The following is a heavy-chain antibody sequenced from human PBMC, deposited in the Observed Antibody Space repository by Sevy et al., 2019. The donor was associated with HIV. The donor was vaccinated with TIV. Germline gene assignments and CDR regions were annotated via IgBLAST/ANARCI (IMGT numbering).Heavy chain of an antibody. V-gene: IGHV1-69*04. CDR3: ARDNSPLYYDSSGYLSSGGGSLDY. CDR1: GGTFSSYA. CDR2: IIPILGIA. Sequence: ASVKVSCKASGGTFSSYAISWVRQAPGQGLEWMGRIIPILGIANYAQKFQGRVTITADKSTSTAYMELSSLRSEDTAVYYCARDNSPLYYDSSGYLSSGGGSLDYWGQGTLVTVSS. J-gene: IGHJ4*02. D-gene: IGHD3-22*01.